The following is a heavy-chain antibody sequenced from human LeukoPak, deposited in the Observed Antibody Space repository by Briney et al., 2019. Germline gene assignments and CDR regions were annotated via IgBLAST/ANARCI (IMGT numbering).Heavy chain of an antibody. J-gene: IGHJ4*02. CDR2: ISNDGSKK. D-gene: IGHD5-18*01. CDR3: AKDRYSYAFEYSDS. V-gene: IGHV3-30*18. CDR1: GFPFSSYW. Sequence: GGSLRLSCAASGFPFSSYWMTWVRQAPGKGLDWVAVISNDGSKKYYADSVKGRFTISRDNSKNTLSLQVSSLRTEDTAVYYCAKDRYSYAFEYSDSWGQGTLVTVSS.